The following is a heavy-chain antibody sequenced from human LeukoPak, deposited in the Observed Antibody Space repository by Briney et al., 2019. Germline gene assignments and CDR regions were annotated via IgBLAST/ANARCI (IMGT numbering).Heavy chain of an antibody. Sequence: GGSLRLSCAASGFTVNYNYMSWVRRAPGKGLQWVSVIYSGGSGGSTYYADSVKGRFTISRDNSRNTLYLQMNSLRAEDTAVYYCAKAVAGIMDFWGQGTLVTVSS. D-gene: IGHD6-19*01. V-gene: IGHV3-53*01. CDR1: GFTVNYNY. J-gene: IGHJ4*02. CDR3: AKAVAGIMDF. CDR2: IYSGGSGGST.